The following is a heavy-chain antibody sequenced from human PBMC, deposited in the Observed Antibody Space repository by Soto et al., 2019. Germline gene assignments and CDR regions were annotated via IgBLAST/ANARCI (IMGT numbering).Heavy chain of an antibody. CDR2: IHYSGTT. D-gene: IGHD6-13*01. Sequence: LSLTCTVSGGSMRNYFWIWIRQPPGKGLEWIGYIHYSGTTSFFPSYNPSLRSRVTISEDTSKNQFSLKLLSVTTADTAVYFCAAGEASSRNLAPYYLDFWGQGTLVTVSS. V-gene: IGHV4-59*01. CDR3: AAGEASSRNLAPYYLDF. CDR1: GGSMRNYF. J-gene: IGHJ4*02.